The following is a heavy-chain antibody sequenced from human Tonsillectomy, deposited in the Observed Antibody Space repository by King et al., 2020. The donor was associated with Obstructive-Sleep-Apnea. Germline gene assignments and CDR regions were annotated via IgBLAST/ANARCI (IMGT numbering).Heavy chain of an antibody. V-gene: IGHV1-8*01. CDR3: ARGQITMIRGLLRSYFLDY. CDR1: GSTFTNSD. CDR2: MTPNSGNT. J-gene: IGHJ4*02. Sequence: VQLVESGAEVRKPGASVRVSCTASGSTFTNSDINWVRQATGQGLEWMGWMTPNSGNTGYAQKFQGRVTMTRNTSISTAYMELSSLRSEDTAVYYCARGQITMIRGLLRSYFLDYWGQGTPVTVSS. D-gene: IGHD3-10*01.